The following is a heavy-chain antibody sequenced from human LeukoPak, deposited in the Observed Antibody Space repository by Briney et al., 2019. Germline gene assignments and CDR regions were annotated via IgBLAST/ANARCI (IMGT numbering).Heavy chain of an antibody. D-gene: IGHD3-10*01. V-gene: IGHV3-74*01. CDR2: INSDGSST. CDR1: GFTFSSYW. Sequence: HPGESLRLSCAASGFTFSSYWMHWVRQAPGKGLVWVSRINSDGSSTSYADSVKGRFTISRDNAKNTLYLQMNSLRAEDTAVYYCARDGITMRILEYWGQGTLVTVSS. J-gene: IGHJ4*02. CDR3: ARDGITMRILEY.